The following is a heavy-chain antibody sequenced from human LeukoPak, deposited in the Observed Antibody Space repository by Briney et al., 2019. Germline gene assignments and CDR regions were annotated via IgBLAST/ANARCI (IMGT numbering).Heavy chain of an antibody. J-gene: IGHJ4*02. CDR1: GFTFDDYG. V-gene: IGHV3-20*04. CDR2: INWNGGST. Sequence: PGGSLRLSCAASGFTFDDYGMSWVRQAPGKGLEWVSGINWNGGSTGYADSVKGRFTISRDNAKNSLYLQMNSLRAEDTALYYCARAISSSWYQDYFDYWGQGTLVTVSS. D-gene: IGHD6-13*01. CDR3: ARAISSSWYQDYFDY.